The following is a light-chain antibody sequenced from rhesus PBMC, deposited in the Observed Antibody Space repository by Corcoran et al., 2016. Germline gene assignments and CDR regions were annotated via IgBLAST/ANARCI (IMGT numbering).Light chain of an antibody. CDR3: QHYYSTPYS. CDR2: EAC. J-gene: IGKJ2*01. V-gene: IGKV1-25*01. CDR1: QGITND. Sequence: DIQMTQSPSSLSASVGDRVTITCRASQGITNDLAWYQQKPGETPKLLNYEACSLQSGIPSRFSGSGSGTDFTLTIRSLQSEDFATYFCQHYYSTPYSFGQGTKVEIK.